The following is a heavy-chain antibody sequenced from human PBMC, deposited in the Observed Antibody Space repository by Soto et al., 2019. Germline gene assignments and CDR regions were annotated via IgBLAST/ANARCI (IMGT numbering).Heavy chain of an antibody. J-gene: IGHJ5*02. CDR1: GFTFDDYA. CDR3: AKGGYSSGWYGESWFDP. D-gene: IGHD6-19*01. Sequence: DVQLVESGGGLVQPGRSLRLSCAASGFTFDDYAMHWVRQAPGKGLEWVSGISWNSGSIGSADSVKGRFTISRDNAKNSLYLQMNSLRAEDTALYYCAKGGYSSGWYGESWFDPWGQGTLVTVSS. CDR2: ISWNSGSI. V-gene: IGHV3-9*01.